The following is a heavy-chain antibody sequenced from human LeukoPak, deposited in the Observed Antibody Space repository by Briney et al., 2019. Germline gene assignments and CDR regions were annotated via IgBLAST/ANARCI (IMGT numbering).Heavy chain of an antibody. Sequence: GGSLRLSCVASGFIFSSFGMHWVRQAPGKGLEWVAFIRFDGTTEYYADSVKGRFTISRDNSRNMLYLEMNSLRAEDTALYYCAKISSHWGQGTLVTVSS. D-gene: IGHD3-3*02. CDR1: GFIFSSFG. CDR2: IRFDGTTE. CDR3: AKISSH. V-gene: IGHV3-30*02. J-gene: IGHJ4*02.